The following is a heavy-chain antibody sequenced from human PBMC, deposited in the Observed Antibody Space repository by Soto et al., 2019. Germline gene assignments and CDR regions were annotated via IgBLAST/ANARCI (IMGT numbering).Heavy chain of an antibody. CDR2: ISWNSGSI. Sequence: GGSLRLSCAASGFTFDDYAMHWVRQAPGKGLEWVSGISWNSGSIGYADSVKGRFTISRDNAKNSLYLQMNSLRAEDTALYYCAKDMGPDYGDYYYYYGMDVWGQGTTVTVSS. J-gene: IGHJ6*02. D-gene: IGHD4-17*01. CDR1: GFTFDDYA. CDR3: AKDMGPDYGDYYYYYGMDV. V-gene: IGHV3-9*01.